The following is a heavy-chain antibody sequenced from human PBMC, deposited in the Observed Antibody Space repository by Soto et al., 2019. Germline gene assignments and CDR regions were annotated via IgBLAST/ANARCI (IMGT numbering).Heavy chain of an antibody. J-gene: IGHJ4*02. V-gene: IGHV1-69*02. D-gene: IGHD2-15*01. CDR3: AAARYCSGGSCYSFDY. CDR2: IIPILGIA. CDR1: GGTFSSYT. Sequence: ASVKVSCKASGGTFSSYTISWVRQAPGQGLEWMGRIIPILGIANYAQKFQGRVTITADKSTSTAYMELSSLRSEDTAVYYCAAARYCSGGSCYSFDYWGQGTLVTVSS.